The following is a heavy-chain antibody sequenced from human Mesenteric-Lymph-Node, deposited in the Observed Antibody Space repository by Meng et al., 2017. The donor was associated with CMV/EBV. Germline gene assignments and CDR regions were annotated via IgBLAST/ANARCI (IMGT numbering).Heavy chain of an antibody. J-gene: IGHJ6*02. CDR2: ISYDGSNK. CDR1: GFTFSSYA. D-gene: IGHD3-3*01. Sequence: SCAASGFTFSSYAMHWVRQAPGKGLEWVAVISYDGSNKYYADSVKGRFTISRDNSKNTLYLQMNSLRAEDTAVYYCARDRLLEWLLSSYYYGMDVWGQGTTVTVSS. V-gene: IGHV3-30*04. CDR3: ARDRLLEWLLSSYYYGMDV.